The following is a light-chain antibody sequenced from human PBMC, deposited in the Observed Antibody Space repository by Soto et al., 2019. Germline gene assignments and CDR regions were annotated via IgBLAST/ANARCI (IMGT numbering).Light chain of an antibody. Sequence: QAVVTQPPSASGTPGQRVTIPCSGSSSNIGGNTVNWYQHLPGTAPKLLIHSNSQRPSGVPDRFSGSKSGTSASLAISGLQSEDEGDYYCAAWDDSLNGVFGGGTKLTVL. CDR1: SSNIGGNT. V-gene: IGLV1-44*01. CDR3: AAWDDSLNGV. CDR2: SNS. J-gene: IGLJ3*02.